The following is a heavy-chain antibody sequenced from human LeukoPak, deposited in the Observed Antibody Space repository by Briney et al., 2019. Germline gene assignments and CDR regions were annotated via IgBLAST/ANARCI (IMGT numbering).Heavy chain of an antibody. D-gene: IGHD3-22*01. CDR3: AKAVKYYYDSSGYYPHYYYMDA. Sequence: GGSLRLSCAASGFTFSSYAMSWVRQAPGKGLEWVSAISGSGGSTYYADSVKGRFTISRDNSKNTLYLQMNSLRAEDTAVYYCAKAVKYYYDSSGYYPHYYYMDAWGKGTTVTISS. CDR2: ISGSGGST. V-gene: IGHV3-23*01. CDR1: GFTFSSYA. J-gene: IGHJ6*03.